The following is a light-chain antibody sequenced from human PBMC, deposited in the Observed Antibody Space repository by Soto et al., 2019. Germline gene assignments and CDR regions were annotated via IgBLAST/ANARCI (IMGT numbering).Light chain of an antibody. CDR2: EVT. V-gene: IGLV2-14*01. Sequence: QSALTQPASVSGSPGQSITISCTGSGSDVGAYNYVSWYQQHPDKAPKLLIFEVTNRPSGVSDRFSGSKSRNTASLTISSLQAEDEADYYCSSYTSSSTPVVFGGGTKLTVL. J-gene: IGLJ2*01. CDR1: GSDVGAYNY. CDR3: SSYTSSSTPVV.